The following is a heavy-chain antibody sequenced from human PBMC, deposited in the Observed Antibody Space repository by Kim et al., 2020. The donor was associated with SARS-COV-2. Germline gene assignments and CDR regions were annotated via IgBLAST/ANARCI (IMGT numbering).Heavy chain of an antibody. Sequence: GGSLRLSCAASGFTFSSYAMSWVRQAPGKGLEWVSVIYSGGSSTYYADSVKGRFTISRDNSKNTLYLQMNSLRAEDTAVYYCAKVVQGGSFPGAQGYWFDPWGQGTLVTVSS. CDR3: AKVVQGGSFPGAQGYWFDP. D-gene: IGHD1-26*01. V-gene: IGHV3-23*03. CDR1: GFTFSSYA. J-gene: IGHJ5*02. CDR2: IYSGGSST.